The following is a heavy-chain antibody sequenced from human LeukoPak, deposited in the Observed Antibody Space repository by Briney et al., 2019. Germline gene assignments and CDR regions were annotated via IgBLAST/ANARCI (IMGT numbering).Heavy chain of an antibody. V-gene: IGHV3-73*01. J-gene: IGHJ4*02. Sequence: QPGGSLKLSCAASGFTFSGSAMHWVRQASGKGLEWVGRIRSKANSYATAYAASVKGRFTISRDDSKNTAYLQMKSLKTEDTAVYYCTTGCSSTSCDIDYWGQGTLVTVSS. CDR3: TTGCSSTSCDIDY. CDR1: GFTFSGSA. D-gene: IGHD2-2*01. CDR2: IRSKANSYAT.